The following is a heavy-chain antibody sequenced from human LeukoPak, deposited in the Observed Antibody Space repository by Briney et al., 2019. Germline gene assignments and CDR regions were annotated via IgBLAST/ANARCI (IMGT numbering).Heavy chain of an antibody. Sequence: ASVKVSCKASGGTFSSYAISWVRQAPGQGLEWMGGIIPIFGTANYAQKFQGRVTITADESTSTAYMELSSLRSEDTAVYYCARLSGTIAAASNWFDPWGQGTLVTVSS. D-gene: IGHD6-13*01. CDR1: GGTFSSYA. V-gene: IGHV1-69*13. CDR3: ARLSGTIAAASNWFDP. CDR2: IIPIFGTA. J-gene: IGHJ5*02.